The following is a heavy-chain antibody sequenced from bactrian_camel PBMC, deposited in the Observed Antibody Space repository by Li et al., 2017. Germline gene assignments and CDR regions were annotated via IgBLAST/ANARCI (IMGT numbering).Heavy chain of an antibody. Sequence: LVESGGGLVQPGGSLRLTCVASGFTFSTYAMTWVRQAPGKGLEWVSGIYPDSSSFYADPVKGRFTTSRDNAKKTLHLQLNSLKTEDTAMYYCAKVGGDGYGSWYGRRPFEYWGQGTQVTVS. CDR2: IYPDSSS. J-gene: IGHJ4*01. V-gene: IGHV3S10*01. D-gene: IGHD2*01. CDR3: AKVGGDGYGSWYGRRPFEY. CDR1: GFTFSTYA.